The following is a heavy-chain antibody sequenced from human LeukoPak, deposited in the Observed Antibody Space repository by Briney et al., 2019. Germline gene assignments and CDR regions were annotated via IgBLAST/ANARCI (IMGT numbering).Heavy chain of an antibody. J-gene: IGHJ4*02. V-gene: IGHV3-23*01. CDR1: GFTFNNYA. D-gene: IGHD2-15*01. Sequence: GGSLRLSCAASGFTFNNYAMTWVRQAPGKGLEWVSGISGSGGSTYYFVKGRFTISRDNSKNTLYLQMNSLRAEDTAVYYCAKAGEYCPDGSCYSENYYFDYWGQGTLVTVSS. CDR3: AKAGEYCPDGSCYSENYYFDY. CDR2: ISGSGGST.